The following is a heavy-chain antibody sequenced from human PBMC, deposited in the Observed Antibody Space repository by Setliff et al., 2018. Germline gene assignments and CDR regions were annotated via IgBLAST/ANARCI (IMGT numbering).Heavy chain of an antibody. CDR1: GFTFSDAW. Sequence: GGSLRLSCAASGFTFSDAWMNWVRQAPGKGLEWVGRIKSKADGGTADFAAPVKGRFTISRDDSKNSLYLQMNSLRAEDTAVYYCARDSVGYSYGYYFDYWGQGTLVTVSS. V-gene: IGHV3-15*05. CDR2: IKSKADGGTA. D-gene: IGHD5-18*01. J-gene: IGHJ4*02. CDR3: ARDSVGYSYGYYFDY.